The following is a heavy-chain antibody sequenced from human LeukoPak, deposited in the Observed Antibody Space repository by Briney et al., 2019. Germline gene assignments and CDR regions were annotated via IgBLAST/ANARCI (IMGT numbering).Heavy chain of an antibody. Sequence: GRSLRLSCVASGFTFSNYTVHWVRQAPGEGLEWVAVVSYGGSIKYYADSVKSRLTISRDNSENTLYLQMNSLRAEDTAVYYCVATSGSSTNWGQGTLVTVSS. J-gene: IGHJ4*02. CDR2: VSYGGSIK. CDR3: VATSGSSTN. D-gene: IGHD2-2*01. V-gene: IGHV3-30-3*01. CDR1: GFTFSNYT.